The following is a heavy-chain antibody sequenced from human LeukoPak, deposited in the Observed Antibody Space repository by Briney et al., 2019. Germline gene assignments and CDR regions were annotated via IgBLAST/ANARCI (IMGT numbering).Heavy chain of an antibody. J-gene: IGHJ4*02. CDR3: ARSKSLED. V-gene: IGHV1-2*02. Sequence: ASLKVSCKASGYTFTASYMHWVRQAPGQGLEWMGCINPDSGGTNYAQKFQDTVTMTRDTSVSTAYMELDRLISDDTAVYYCARSKSLEDWGQGTLVTVSS. CDR2: INPDSGGT. CDR1: GYTFTASY.